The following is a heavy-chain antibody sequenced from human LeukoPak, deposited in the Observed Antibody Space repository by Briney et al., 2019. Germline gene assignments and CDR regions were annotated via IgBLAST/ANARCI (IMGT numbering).Heavy chain of an antibody. D-gene: IGHD6-6*01. Sequence: GGSLRLSCAASGFTFSSYAMTWVRHAPGKGLEWVSAISGGGGSTYHADSVKGRFTISRDNSKNTLYLQMDSLRAEDTAVYYWATSYTGSPRPPFDCGGQGTRVPVSS. CDR2: ISGGGGST. J-gene: IGHJ4*02. V-gene: IGHV3-23*01. CDR1: GFTFSSYA. CDR3: ATSYTGSPRPPFDC.